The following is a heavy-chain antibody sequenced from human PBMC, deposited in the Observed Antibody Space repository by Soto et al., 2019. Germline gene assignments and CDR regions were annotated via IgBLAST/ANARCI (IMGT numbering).Heavy chain of an antibody. CDR1: GGSISIYY. J-gene: IGHJ5*02. CDR3: ARVVAAAGTEYWFDP. D-gene: IGHD6-13*01. V-gene: IGHV4-59*01. CDR2: IYYSGST. Sequence: SETLSLTCTVSGGSISIYYWSWIRQPPGKGLEWIGYIYYSGSTNYNPSLKSRVTISVDTSKNQFSLKLSSVTAADTAVYYCARVVAAAGTEYWFDPWGQGTLVTVSS.